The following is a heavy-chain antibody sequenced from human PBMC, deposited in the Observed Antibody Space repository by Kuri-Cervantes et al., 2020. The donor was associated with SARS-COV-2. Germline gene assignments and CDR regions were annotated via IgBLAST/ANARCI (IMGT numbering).Heavy chain of an antibody. V-gene: IGHV3-23*01. CDR1: GFTFSTYA. CDR3: ARDVEGGDRYLDH. D-gene: IGHD2-21*02. Sequence: GESLKISCAASGFTFSTYAVSWVRQAPGKGLEWVSSIDGGSYSIFYADSVKGRFTISRDNAKNSLYLQMNSLRAEDTAVYYCARDVEGGDRYLDHWGRGTLVTVSS. J-gene: IGHJ2*01. CDR2: IDGGSYSI.